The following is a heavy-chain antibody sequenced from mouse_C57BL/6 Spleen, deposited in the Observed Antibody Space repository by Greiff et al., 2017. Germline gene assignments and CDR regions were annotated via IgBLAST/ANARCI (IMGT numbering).Heavy chain of an antibody. CDR2: INPNYGTT. Sequence: EVKLMESGPELVKPGASVKISCKASGYSFTDYNMNWVKQSNGKSLEWIGVINPNYGTTSYNQKFKGKATLTVDQSSSTAYMQLNSLTSEDSAVYYCARGEASDYDVYYFDYWGQGTTLTVSS. V-gene: IGHV1-39*01. CDR3: ARGEASDYDVYYFDY. D-gene: IGHD2-4*01. CDR1: GYSFTDYN. J-gene: IGHJ2*01.